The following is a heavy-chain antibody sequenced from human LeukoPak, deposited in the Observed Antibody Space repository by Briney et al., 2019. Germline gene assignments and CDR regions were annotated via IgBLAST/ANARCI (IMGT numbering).Heavy chain of an antibody. Sequence: ASVKVSCKASAYTFTSYYMHWVRQAPGQGLEWTGIINPSGGSTSYAQKFQGRVTMTRDTSTSTVYMELSSLRSEDTAVYYCARDSSVMVRGVISGYWGQGTLVTVSS. V-gene: IGHV1-46*01. CDR1: AYTFTSYY. CDR3: ARDSSVMVRGVISGY. CDR2: INPSGGST. D-gene: IGHD3-10*01. J-gene: IGHJ4*02.